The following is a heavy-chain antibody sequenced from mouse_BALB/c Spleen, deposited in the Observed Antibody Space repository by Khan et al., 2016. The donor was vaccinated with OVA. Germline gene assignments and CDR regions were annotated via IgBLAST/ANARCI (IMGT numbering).Heavy chain of an antibody. Sequence: QVQLQQSGAELVRPGASVKLSCKASGYTFTSFWMNWVTERPGQGLEWIGMIDPSDSETHYNQMFKDKATLTVDKSSSTAYMQLRGLTSEDSAVYYCARGGYGTSFADWGQGTLVTVSA. CDR2: IDPSDSET. CDR1: GYTFTSFW. J-gene: IGHJ3*01. CDR3: ARGGYGTSFAD. D-gene: IGHD2-10*02. V-gene: IGHV1-61*01.